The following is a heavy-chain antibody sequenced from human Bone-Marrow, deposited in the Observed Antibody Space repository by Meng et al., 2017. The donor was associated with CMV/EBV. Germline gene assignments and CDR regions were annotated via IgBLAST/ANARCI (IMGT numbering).Heavy chain of an antibody. J-gene: IGHJ6*02. D-gene: IGHD2-2*02. Sequence: SETLSLTCAVYGGSFSGYYWTWIRQPPGKGLEWIGEISHGGYTNYNPSLKSRVTISVDTSKYQFSLRLNSLTAADTAVYYCARRGYCSSTSCYTLTIFGVGDYYGMDVWGQGTTVTVSS. CDR3: ARRGYCSSTSCYTLTIFGVGDYYGMDV. CDR2: ISHGGYT. V-gene: IGHV4-34*01. CDR1: GGSFSGYY.